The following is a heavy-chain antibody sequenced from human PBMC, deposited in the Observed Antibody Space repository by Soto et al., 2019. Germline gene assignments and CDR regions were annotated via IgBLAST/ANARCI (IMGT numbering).Heavy chain of an antibody. CDR1: GFIFSTYG. CDR3: GATTPYDYVWGSYRYWGDAFDL. CDR2: ISFDGINK. Sequence: QVQLVESGGGVVQPGRSLRLSCAASGFIFSTYGMHWVRQAPGKGLEWVAVISFDGINKYSADSVKGRFSISRDNSKNLLYLQMNRLRADDTAVYYCGATTPYDYVWGSYRYWGDAFDLWGQGTMVSVSS. D-gene: IGHD3-16*02. V-gene: IGHV3-30*03. J-gene: IGHJ3*01.